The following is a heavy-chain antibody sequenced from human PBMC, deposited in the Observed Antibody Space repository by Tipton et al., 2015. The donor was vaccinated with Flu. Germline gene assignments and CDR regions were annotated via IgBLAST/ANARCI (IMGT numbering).Heavy chain of an antibody. Sequence: SLRLSCAASGFTFDYYGMHWVRQPPGRGLQWVAFMWSDGGNEKYADSVKGRFAISRDNAKNTLYLQMNSLRAEDTAVYYCARNYDSSGYNYEVGAFDIWGLGTTVIVSP. CDR3: ARNYDSSGYNYEVGAFDI. CDR2: MWSDGGNE. J-gene: IGHJ3*02. V-gene: IGHV3-33*01. D-gene: IGHD3-22*01. CDR1: GFTFDYYG.